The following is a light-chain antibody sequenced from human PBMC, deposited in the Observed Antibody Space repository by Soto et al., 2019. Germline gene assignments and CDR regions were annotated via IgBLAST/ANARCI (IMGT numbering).Light chain of an antibody. V-gene: IGLV2-11*01. CDR2: DVS. Sequence: QSVLTQPRSVSGSPGQSVTISCTGTSSDVGGYNYVSWYQKYPGKAPRLMIYDVSKRPSGVPDRFSGSKSGNTASLTISGLQAEDEADYYCCSHAGSFPLVFGGGTKVTVL. CDR3: CSHAGSFPLV. J-gene: IGLJ2*01. CDR1: SSDVGGYNY.